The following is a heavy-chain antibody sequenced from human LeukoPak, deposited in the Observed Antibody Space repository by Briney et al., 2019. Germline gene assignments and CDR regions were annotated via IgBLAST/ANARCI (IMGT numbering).Heavy chain of an antibody. CDR2: IYYSGST. V-gene: IGHV4-59*01. CDR3: ARDRDYHGSGSPELDAFDI. CDR1: GGSISSYY. D-gene: IGHD3-10*01. J-gene: IGHJ3*02. Sequence: PSETLSLTCTVSGGSISSYYWSWIRQPPGKGLEYIGYIYYSGSTNYNPSLKSRLTISVDTSKNQFSLKLSSVTAADTAVYYCARDRDYHGSGSPELDAFDIWGQGTMVTVSS.